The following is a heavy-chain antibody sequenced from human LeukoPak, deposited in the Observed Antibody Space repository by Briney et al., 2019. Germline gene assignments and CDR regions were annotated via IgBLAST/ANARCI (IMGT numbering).Heavy chain of an antibody. CDR2: IYHSGST. CDR1: GYSISSGYY. J-gene: IGHJ4*02. V-gene: IGHV4-38-2*02. Sequence: SETLSLTCTVSGYSISSGYYWGWIRQPPGKGLEWIGSIYHSGSTYYNPSLKSRVTISVDTSKNQFSLKLSSVTAADTAVYYCALSTEPDSPDYWGQGTLVTVSS. D-gene: IGHD1-14*01. CDR3: ALSTEPDSPDY.